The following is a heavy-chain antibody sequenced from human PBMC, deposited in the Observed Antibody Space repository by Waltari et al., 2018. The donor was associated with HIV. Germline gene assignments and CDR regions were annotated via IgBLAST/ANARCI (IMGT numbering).Heavy chain of an antibody. Sequence: QVQLVESGGGVVQRGRSLLLSCPAAGSTLSRYGMHWVRQAPGKGLEWVTVISYYGDNKYYADSVKGRFTISRDNSKNTLYLQMNSLRPEDTAVYYCARGASGWSPGYWGQGTLVTVSS. J-gene: IGHJ4*02. CDR3: ARGASGWSPGY. D-gene: IGHD6-19*01. V-gene: IGHV3-30*03. CDR2: ISYYGDNK. CDR1: GSTLSRYG.